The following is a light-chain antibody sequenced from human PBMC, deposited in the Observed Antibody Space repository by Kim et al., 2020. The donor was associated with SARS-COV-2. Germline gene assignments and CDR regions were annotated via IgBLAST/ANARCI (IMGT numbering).Light chain of an antibody. J-gene: IGKJ4*01. Sequence: DIQMTQSPSSLSASVGDRVTITCRASQSISSYLNWYQQKPGKAPKLLIYAASSLQSGVPSRFSGSGSGTDFTLTISSLQPEDVETYYCEQSYSTPLTFGGGTKVDIK. V-gene: IGKV1-39*01. CDR3: EQSYSTPLT. CDR1: QSISSY. CDR2: AAS.